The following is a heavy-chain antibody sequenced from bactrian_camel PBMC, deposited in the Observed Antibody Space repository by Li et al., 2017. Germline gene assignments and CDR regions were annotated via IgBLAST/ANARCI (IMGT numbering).Heavy chain of an antibody. D-gene: IGHD2*01. CDR3: ATGEITSGGNWYPSFGY. V-gene: IGHV3S31*01. Sequence: QLVESGGGLVQPGGSLRLSCAASGFTFSVVAMSRVRQAPGKGLEWVSGITGNGGLTYYADSVKGRFVISRDNAKNTLYLQMTSLKTVDTAVYFCATGEITSGGNWYPSFGYWGQGTQVTVS. CDR2: ITGNGGLT. CDR1: GFTFSVVA. J-gene: IGHJ6*01.